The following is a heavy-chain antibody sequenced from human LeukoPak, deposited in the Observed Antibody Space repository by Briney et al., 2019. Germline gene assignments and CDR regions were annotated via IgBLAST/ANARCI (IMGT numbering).Heavy chain of an antibody. D-gene: IGHD6-19*01. J-gene: IGHJ6*02. V-gene: IGHV4-59*12. CDR1: GGSISNYY. Sequence: SETLSLTCAVSGGSISNYYWTWIRQPPGRGLEWIGYIFYKGNTNYNPSLGSRVTLSVDTSKNQFSLKLSSVTAADTAVYYCARGSIAVAGKPPSYYYYGMDVWGQGTTVTVSS. CDR3: ARGSIAVAGKPPSYYYYGMDV. CDR2: IFYKGNT.